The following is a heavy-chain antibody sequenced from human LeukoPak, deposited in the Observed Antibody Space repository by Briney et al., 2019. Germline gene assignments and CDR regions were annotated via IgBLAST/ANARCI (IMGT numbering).Heavy chain of an antibody. J-gene: IGHJ4*02. CDR1: GGSVSSDY. Sequence: SETLSLTCTVSGGSVSSDYWTWIRQPPGKGLEWIGYIHYGGSTNYNPSLKSRVTISVDTSENQFSLKLTSVTAADSAVYFCAGYLRQAGKFYLVYWGQGTLVTVSS. CDR3: AGYLRQAGKFYLVY. V-gene: IGHV4-59*02. D-gene: IGHD3-16*01. CDR2: IHYGGST.